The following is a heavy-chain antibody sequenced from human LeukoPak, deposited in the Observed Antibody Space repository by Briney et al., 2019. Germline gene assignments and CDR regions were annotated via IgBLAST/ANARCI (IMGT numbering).Heavy chain of an antibody. V-gene: IGHV3-21*01. Sequence: GGSLRLSCEASGIAFSGYSMNWVRQAPGGSLEWVSSISSSRTYIYYADSVKGRFTVSRDNAKNSLYLQMNGLRAEDTAVYYCARGASLGSVGWRFDPWGQGTRVTVSS. CDR2: ISSSRTYI. J-gene: IGHJ5*02. D-gene: IGHD1-26*01. CDR3: ARGASLGSVGWRFDP. CDR1: GIAFSGYS.